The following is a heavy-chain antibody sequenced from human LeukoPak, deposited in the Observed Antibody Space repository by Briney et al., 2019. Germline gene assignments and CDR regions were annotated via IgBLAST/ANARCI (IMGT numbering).Heavy chain of an antibody. V-gene: IGHV4-59*05. CDR3: AGGVVAARPAVDY. CDR2: IYYSGST. CDR1: GGSISRFY. J-gene: IGHJ4*02. Sequence: SETLPLTCTVSGGSISRFYWSWIRQPPGKGLEWIGSIYYSGSTYYNPSLKSRVTISVDTSKNQFSLKLSSVTAADTAVYYCAGGVVAARPAVDYWGQGTLVTVSS. D-gene: IGHD6-6*01.